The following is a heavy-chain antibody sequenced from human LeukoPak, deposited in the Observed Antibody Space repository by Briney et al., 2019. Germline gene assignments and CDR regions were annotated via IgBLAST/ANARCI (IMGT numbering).Heavy chain of an antibody. CDR1: GGSISSSSYY. CDR3: VRNGYYCLDY. Sequence: KPSETLSLTCTVSGGSISSSSYYWGWIRQPPGKGLEWIGSIYYSGSTYYNPSLKSRVTISVDTSRNQFSLKLSSVTAADTAVYFCVRNGYYCLDYWGQGTLVTVSS. V-gene: IGHV4-39*07. D-gene: IGHD3-3*01. CDR2: IYYSGST. J-gene: IGHJ4*02.